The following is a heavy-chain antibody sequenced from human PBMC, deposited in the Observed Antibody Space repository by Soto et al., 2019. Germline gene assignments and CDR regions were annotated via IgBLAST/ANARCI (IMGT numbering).Heavy chain of an antibody. CDR1: GFTFSSYS. V-gene: IGHV3-21*01. Sequence: GGSLRLSCAASGFTFSSYSMNWVRQAPGKGLEWVSFISTGSSYIYYADSVRGRFTISRDNAKNSLYLQMNSLRADDTAVYYCARDSVYGGNPPPFDYWGQGTRVTVAS. CDR3: ARDSVYGGNPPPFDY. J-gene: IGHJ4*02. CDR2: ISTGSSYI. D-gene: IGHD4-17*01.